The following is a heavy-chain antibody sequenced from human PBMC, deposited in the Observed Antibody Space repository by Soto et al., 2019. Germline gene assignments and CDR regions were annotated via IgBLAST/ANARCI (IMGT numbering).Heavy chain of an antibody. D-gene: IGHD1-26*01. CDR2: IWYDGSNK. CDR3: ARDGQWELPDAFDI. CDR1: GFTFSSYG. J-gene: IGHJ3*02. V-gene: IGHV3-33*01. Sequence: GGSLRLSCAASGFTFSSYGMHWVRQAPGKGLEWVAVIWYDGSNKYYADSVKGRFTISRDNSKNMLYLQMNSLRAEDTAVYYCARDGQWELPDAFDIWGQGTMVTVSS.